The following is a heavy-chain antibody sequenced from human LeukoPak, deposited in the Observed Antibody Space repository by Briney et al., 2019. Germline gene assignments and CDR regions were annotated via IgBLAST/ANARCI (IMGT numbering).Heavy chain of an antibody. J-gene: IGHJ4*02. CDR1: GGTFSSYA. CDR3: ARAYYDILTGYYIDY. Sequence: ASVKVSCKASGGTFSSYAISWVRQAPGQGLEWMGRIIPILGIANYAQKFQGRVTITADKSTSTAYMELSSLRSEDTAVYYCARAYYDILTGYYIDYWGQGTLVTVSS. CDR2: IIPILGIA. V-gene: IGHV1-69*04. D-gene: IGHD3-9*01.